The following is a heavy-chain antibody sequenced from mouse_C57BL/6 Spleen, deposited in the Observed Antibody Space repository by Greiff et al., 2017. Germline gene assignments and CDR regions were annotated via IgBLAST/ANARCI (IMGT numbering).Heavy chain of an antibody. CDR3: ARLEAGTVPFAY. Sequence: VQLQQPGAELVRPGSSVKLSCKASGYTFTSYWMHWVKQRPIQGLEWIGNIDPSDSETHYNQKFKDKATLTVDKSSSTAYKQHSSLTSEDSAVYYCARLEAGTVPFAYWGQGTLVTVSA. J-gene: IGHJ3*01. D-gene: IGHD4-1*01. V-gene: IGHV1-52*01. CDR2: IDPSDSET. CDR1: GYTFTSYW.